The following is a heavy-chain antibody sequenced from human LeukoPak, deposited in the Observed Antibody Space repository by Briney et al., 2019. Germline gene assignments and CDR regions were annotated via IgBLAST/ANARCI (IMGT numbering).Heavy chain of an antibody. J-gene: IGHJ5*01. CDR2: IWYDGDNK. D-gene: IGHD3-22*01. CDR1: RFTFSSYV. CDR3: AKARATYLYDTSGYSALDS. Sequence: PGGSLRLSCAASRFTFSSYVMHWVRQAPGKGLEWVALIWYDGDNKYYSDSVKGRFTISRDNSKNTLYLQMNSLRAEDTAVYYCAKARATYLYDTSGYSALDSWGQGTLVTVSS. V-gene: IGHV3-33*06.